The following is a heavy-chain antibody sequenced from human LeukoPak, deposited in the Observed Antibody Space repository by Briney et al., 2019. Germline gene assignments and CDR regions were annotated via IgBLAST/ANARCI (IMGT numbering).Heavy chain of an antibody. CDR3: GRSNDYGDYKTDC. CDR2: INHRGST. Sequence: SETLSLTCAVYGGSFSGYYWSWIRQPPGKGLEWIGEINHRGSTNYNPSLKSRVTISVDTSKNQFSLKLSSVTAADTAVYYCGRSNDYGDYKTDCWGQGTLVTVSS. J-gene: IGHJ4*02. V-gene: IGHV4-34*01. CDR1: GGSFSGYY. D-gene: IGHD4-17*01.